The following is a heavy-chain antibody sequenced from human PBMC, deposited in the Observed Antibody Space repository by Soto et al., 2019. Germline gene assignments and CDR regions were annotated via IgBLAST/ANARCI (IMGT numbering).Heavy chain of an antibody. D-gene: IGHD1-7*01. V-gene: IGHV1-69*02. J-gene: IGHJ4*02. Sequence: SVKRSCKASGDSINFYTINRLLQAPGLGLEWMGRFNPILSMSNSALRFQGRVTLTADKSTSTAYMVLSSLRSDDTAVYYCARGGGGTTSLKLQFWGQGTLVTVSS. CDR2: FNPILSMS. CDR1: GDSINFYT. CDR3: ARGGGGTTSLKLQF.